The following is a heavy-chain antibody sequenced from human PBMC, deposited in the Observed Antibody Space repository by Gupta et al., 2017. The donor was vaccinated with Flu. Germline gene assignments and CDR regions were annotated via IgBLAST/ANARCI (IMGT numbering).Heavy chain of an antibody. J-gene: IGHJ6*02. D-gene: IGHD3-9*01. CDR1: GFTFSSYA. Sequence: EVQLLESGGGLVQPGGSLRLSCAASGFTFSSYAMSWVRQAPGKGLEWVSAISGSGGSTYYADSVKGRFTIARDNSKNTLYLQMNSLRAEDTAVYYCAKDQVDILTGPSQAYYYGMDVWGQGTTVTVSS. CDR2: ISGSGGST. CDR3: AKDQVDILTGPSQAYYYGMDV. V-gene: IGHV3-23*01.